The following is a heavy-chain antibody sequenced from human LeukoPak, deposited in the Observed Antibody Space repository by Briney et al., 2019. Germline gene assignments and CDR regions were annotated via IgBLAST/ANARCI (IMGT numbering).Heavy chain of an antibody. Sequence: ASVKVSCKASGYTFTGYYMHWVRQAPGQGLEWMGRINPNSGGTNYAQKFQGRVTMTRDTSISTAYMELSRLRSDDTAVYYCARETKLEWLLIFDYWCQGTLVTVSS. CDR3: ARETKLEWLLIFDY. V-gene: IGHV1-2*06. D-gene: IGHD3-3*01. CDR1: GYTFTGYY. CDR2: INPNSGGT. J-gene: IGHJ4*02.